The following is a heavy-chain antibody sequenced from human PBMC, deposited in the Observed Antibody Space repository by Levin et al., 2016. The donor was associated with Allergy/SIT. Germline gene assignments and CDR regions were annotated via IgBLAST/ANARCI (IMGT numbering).Heavy chain of an antibody. J-gene: IGHJ6*02. V-gene: IGHV4-34*01. CDR2: INHSGST. CDR1: GGSFSGYY. CDR3: AVRGTTSYYYGMDV. D-gene: IGHD1-1*01. Sequence: GSLRLSCAVYGGSFSGYYWSWIRQPPGKGLEWIGEINHSGSTNYNPSLKSRVTISVDTSKNQFSLKLSSVTAADTAVYYCAVRGTTSYYYGMDVWGQGTTVTVSS.